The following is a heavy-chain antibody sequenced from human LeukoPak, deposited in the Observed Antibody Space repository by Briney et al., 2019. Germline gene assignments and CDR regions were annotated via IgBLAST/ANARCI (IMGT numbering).Heavy chain of an antibody. J-gene: IGHJ3*02. CDR3: AKDRQLCPI. Sequence: GGSLRLSCAASGFTFSRYGMSWVRQAPGKGLEWVSAISGSGGSTYYADSVKGRFTISRDNSRNTLYLQMNSLRAEDTAVYYCAKDRQLCPIWGQGTMVTVSS. CDR1: GFTFSRYG. V-gene: IGHV3-23*01. CDR2: ISGSGGST. D-gene: IGHD3-10*02.